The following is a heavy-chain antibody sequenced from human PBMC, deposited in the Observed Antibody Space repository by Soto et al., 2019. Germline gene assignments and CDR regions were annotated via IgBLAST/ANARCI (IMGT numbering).Heavy chain of an antibody. V-gene: IGHV3-30*18. D-gene: IGHD5-12*01. Sequence: PGGSLRLSCAASGFTFSSYGMHWVRQAPGKGLEWVAVISYDGSNKYYADSVKGRFTISRDNSKNTLYLQMNSLRAEDTAVYYCAKDTLLVATTYYYYYGMDVWGQGTTVTVSS. CDR1: GFTFSSYG. CDR3: AKDTLLVATTYYYYYGMDV. J-gene: IGHJ6*02. CDR2: ISYDGSNK.